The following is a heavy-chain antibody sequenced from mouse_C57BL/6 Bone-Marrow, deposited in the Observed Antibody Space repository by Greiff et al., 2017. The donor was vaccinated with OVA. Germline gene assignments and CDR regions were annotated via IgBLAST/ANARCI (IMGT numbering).Heavy chain of an antibody. CDR1: GYTFTSYW. CDR2: IHPSDSDT. Sequence: QVQLKQPGAELVKPGASVKVSCKASGYTFTSYWMHWVKQRPGQGLEWIGRIHPSDSDTNYNQKFKGKATLTVDKSSSTAYMQLSSLTSEDSAVYYCAIQGYYSNQAYWGQGTLVTVSA. V-gene: IGHV1-74*01. CDR3: AIQGYYSNQAY. D-gene: IGHD2-5*01. J-gene: IGHJ3*01.